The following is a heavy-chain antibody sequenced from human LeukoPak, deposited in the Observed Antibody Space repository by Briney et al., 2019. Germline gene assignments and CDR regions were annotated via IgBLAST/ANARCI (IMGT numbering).Heavy chain of an antibody. V-gene: IGHV4-39*01. CDR3: ASQKWLRPFDY. J-gene: IGHJ4*02. Sequence: PSETLSLTRTVSGSSISSSSYYWGWIRQPPGKGLEWIGSIYYSGSTYYNPSLKSRVTISVDTSKNQFSLKLSSVTAADTAVYYCASQKWLRPFDYWGQGTLVTVSS. CDR2: IYYSGST. CDR1: GSSISSSSYY. D-gene: IGHD5-12*01.